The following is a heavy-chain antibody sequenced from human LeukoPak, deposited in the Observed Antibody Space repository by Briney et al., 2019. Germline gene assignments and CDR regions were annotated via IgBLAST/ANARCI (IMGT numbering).Heavy chain of an antibody. D-gene: IGHD1-20*01. Sequence: PGRSLRLSCAASGFTFSSYAMHWVRQAPGKGLEWVAVISYDGSNKYYADSVKGRFTISRDNSKNTLYLQMNSLRPEDTAVYYCSFPGVTGKVYWGQGTLVTVSS. V-gene: IGHV3-30-3*01. CDR2: ISYDGSNK. CDR1: GFTFSSYA. J-gene: IGHJ4*02. CDR3: SFPGVTGKVY.